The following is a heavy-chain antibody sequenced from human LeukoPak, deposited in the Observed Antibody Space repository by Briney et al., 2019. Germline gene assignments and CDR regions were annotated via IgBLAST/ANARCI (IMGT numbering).Heavy chain of an antibody. CDR2: IFYGGTT. V-gene: IGHV4-59*01. Sequence: SETLSLTCTVSGGSISSYYWSWIRQPPGKRLEWIGYIFYGGTTSYNPPLKSRVTISVDTSKNQFSLKLSSVTAADTAVYYCARQQLSQLYYFDYWGQGTLVTVSS. D-gene: IGHD6-13*01. J-gene: IGHJ4*02. CDR1: GGSISSYY. CDR3: ARQQLSQLYYFDY.